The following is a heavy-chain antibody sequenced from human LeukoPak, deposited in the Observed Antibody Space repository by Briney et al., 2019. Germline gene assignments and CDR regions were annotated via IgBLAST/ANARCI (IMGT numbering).Heavy chain of an antibody. V-gene: IGHV3-33*01. J-gene: IGHJ4*02. CDR2: IWYDGNNK. D-gene: IGHD2-15*01. CDR3: ARDGGRGYCSGGRCYPDN. CDR1: GFTFSSYG. Sequence: GRSLRLSCAASGFTFSSYGMHWVRRAPGKGLEGVAVIWYDGNNKFYVDSVKGRFTISRDNSKNTLYLQMNSLRAEDTAVYYCARDGGRGYCSGGRCYPDNWGQGTLVTVSS.